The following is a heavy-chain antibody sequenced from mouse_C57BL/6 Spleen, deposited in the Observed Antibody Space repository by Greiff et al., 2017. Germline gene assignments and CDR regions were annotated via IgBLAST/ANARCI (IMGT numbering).Heavy chain of an antibody. V-gene: IGHV1-18*01. CDR3: ARRGTWYFDV. CDR2: INPNNGGT. CDR1: GYTFTDYN. Sequence: EVQLQQSGPELVKPGASVKIPCKASGYTFTDYNMDWVKQSHGKSLEWIGDINPNNGGTIYNQKFKGKATLTVDKSSSTAYMELRSLTSEDAAVYYCARRGTWYFDVWGTGTTVTVSS. D-gene: IGHD3-3*01. J-gene: IGHJ1*03.